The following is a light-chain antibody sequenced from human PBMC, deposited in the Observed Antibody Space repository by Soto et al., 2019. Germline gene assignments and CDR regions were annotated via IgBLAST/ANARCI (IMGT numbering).Light chain of an antibody. Sequence: QSVLTQPPSVSGAPGQRVIISCTGSSTNIGAGFDVHWYQQLPGTAPTLLIFGSSNRPSGVPDRFSGSKSGTSASLAITGLQAEDEANYYCISYTSSRTHVVFGGGTKLTVL. V-gene: IGLV1-40*01. CDR3: ISYTSSRTHVV. J-gene: IGLJ2*01. CDR2: GSS. CDR1: STNIGAGFD.